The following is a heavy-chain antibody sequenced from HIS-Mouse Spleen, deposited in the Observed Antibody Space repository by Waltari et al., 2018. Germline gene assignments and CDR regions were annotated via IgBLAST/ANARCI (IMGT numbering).Heavy chain of an antibody. D-gene: IGHD4-17*01. CDR2: INHSGST. CDR3: ARGRNDYGDYSFDY. V-gene: IGHV4-34*01. CDR1: GGSFSGYY. Sequence: QVQLQQWGAGLLKPSETLSLTCAVHGGSFSGYYWSWLRQPPGKGLVWIGEINHSGSTNYNPSLKSRVTISVDTSKNQFSLKLSSVTAADTAVYYCARGRNDYGDYSFDYWGQGTLVTVSS. J-gene: IGHJ4*02.